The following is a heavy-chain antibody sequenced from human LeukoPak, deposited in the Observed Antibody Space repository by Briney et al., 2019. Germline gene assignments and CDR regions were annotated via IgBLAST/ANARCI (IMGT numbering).Heavy chain of an antibody. CDR1: GYTLTELS. V-gene: IGHV1-24*01. J-gene: IGHJ4*02. CDR3: ARSSSWYRLWGPDY. Sequence: ASVKVSCKVSGYTLTELSMHWVRQAPGKGLEWMGGFDPEDGETIYAQKFQGRVTMTEDTSTDTAYMELSSLRSEDTAVYYCARSSSWYRLWGPDYWGQGTLVTVSS. CDR2: FDPEDGET. D-gene: IGHD6-13*01.